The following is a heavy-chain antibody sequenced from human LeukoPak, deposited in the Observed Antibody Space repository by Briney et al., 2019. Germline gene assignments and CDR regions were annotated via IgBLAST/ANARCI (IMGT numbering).Heavy chain of an antibody. Sequence: GGSLRLSCAASGFTFSSYAMSWVRQAPGKGLEWVSAISGSGGSTYYADSVKGRFTISRDNSKNTLYLQMNNLRAEDTAVYYCAKSPLLWFGELLLYFDYWGQGTLVTVSS. CDR2: ISGSGGST. CDR3: AKSPLLWFGELLLYFDY. J-gene: IGHJ4*02. V-gene: IGHV3-23*01. D-gene: IGHD3-10*01. CDR1: GFTFSSYA.